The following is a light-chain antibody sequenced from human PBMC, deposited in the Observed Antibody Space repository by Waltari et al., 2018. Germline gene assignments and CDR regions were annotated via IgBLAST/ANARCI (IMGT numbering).Light chain of an antibody. CDR1: QSVISNY. CDR2: RAS. CDR3: HQYDHSSHS. Sequence: DIQLTQAPSTLSASVGDRVTITCRASQSVISNYLAWYQQKPGRAPKLLIYRASTLQRGVPSRFSGSGAGTEFTVTISSLQPDDFATYYCHQYDHSSHSFGQGTKLEIK. V-gene: IGKV1-5*03. J-gene: IGKJ2*03.